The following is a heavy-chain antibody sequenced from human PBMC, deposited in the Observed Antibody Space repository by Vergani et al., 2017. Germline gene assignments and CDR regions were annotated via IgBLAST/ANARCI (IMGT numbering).Heavy chain of an antibody. J-gene: IGHJ5*02. V-gene: IGHV1-69*12. D-gene: IGHD3-10*01. CDR3: AREDRYGSGSYFANWFDP. Sequence: QVQLVQSGAEVKKPGSSVKVSCKASGGTFSSYAISWVRQAPGQGLEWMGGIIPIFGTANYAQKFQGRVTITADESTSTAYMELSSLRSEDTAVYYCAREDRYGSGSYFANWFDPWGQGTLVTVSS. CDR2: IIPIFGTA. CDR1: GGTFSSYA.